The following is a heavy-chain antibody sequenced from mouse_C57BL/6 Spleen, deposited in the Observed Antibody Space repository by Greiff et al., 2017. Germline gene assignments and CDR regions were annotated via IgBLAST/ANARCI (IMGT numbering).Heavy chain of an antibody. Sequence: VQLQQSGAELVRPGASVTLSCKASGYTFTDYEMHWVKQTPVHGLAWIGAIDPETGGTAYNQKFKGKAILTADKSSSTAYMELRSLTSEDSAVYYCTRGGWDYWGQGTTLTVSS. D-gene: IGHD3-3*01. CDR2: IDPETGGT. CDR1: GYTFTDYE. CDR3: TRGGWDY. V-gene: IGHV1-15*01. J-gene: IGHJ2*01.